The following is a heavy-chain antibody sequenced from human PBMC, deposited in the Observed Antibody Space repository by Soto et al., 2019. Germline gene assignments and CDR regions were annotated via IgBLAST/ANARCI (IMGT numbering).Heavy chain of an antibody. Sequence: SETRSLTCIVSGVSVTSYTWIWVRQPANKGLEWIGRVFSSVSATYNPSLKSRVSISMDTAENRISLKLDSVTAADAGVYFCARDGMTTGDTWGPGTLVTVSS. V-gene: IGHV4-4*07. CDR2: VFSSVSA. CDR3: ARDGMTTGDT. J-gene: IGHJ4*02. D-gene: IGHD2-21*02. CDR1: GVSVTSYT.